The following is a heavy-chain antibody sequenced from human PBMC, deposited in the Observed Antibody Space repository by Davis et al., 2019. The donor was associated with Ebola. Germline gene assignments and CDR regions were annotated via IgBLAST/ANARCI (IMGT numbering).Heavy chain of an antibody. Sequence: ASVKVSCKASGYTFTGYYMHWVRQAPGQGLEWMGWINPNSGGTNYAQKFQGWVTMTRDTSISTAYMELSRLGSDDTAVYYWARDAGGGVGQLPHDIWGQGTMVTVSS. CDR1: GYTFTGYY. CDR3: ARDAGGGVGQLPHDI. V-gene: IGHV1-2*04. J-gene: IGHJ3*02. D-gene: IGHD1-26*01. CDR2: INPNSGGT.